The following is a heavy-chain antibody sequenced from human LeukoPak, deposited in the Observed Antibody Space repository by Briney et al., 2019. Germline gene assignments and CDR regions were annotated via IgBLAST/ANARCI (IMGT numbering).Heavy chain of an antibody. CDR1: GGTFSSYA. CDR3: RTHSTVVTQPAFDS. J-gene: IGHJ4*02. V-gene: IGHV1-69*13. CDR2: IIPIFGTA. D-gene: IGHD4-23*01. Sequence: SVKVSCKASGGTFSSYAISWVRQAPGQGLKWMGGIIPIFGTANYAQKFQGRVTITADESTSTACMELSSLRSEDTAVYYCRTHSTVVTQPAFDSWGQGTLVTVSS.